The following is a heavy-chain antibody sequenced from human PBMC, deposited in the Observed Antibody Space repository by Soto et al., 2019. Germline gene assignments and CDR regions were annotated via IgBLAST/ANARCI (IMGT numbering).Heavy chain of an antibody. CDR2: ISPGSRYP. CDR3: VRGGGGGLFDP. D-gene: IGHD2-15*01. V-gene: IGHV3-11*06. J-gene: IGHJ5*02. CDR1: GFTFVDSS. Sequence: QVQLVESGGALVPPGGSLRLSCAGSGFTFVDSSMSWIRQAPGKGLEWLSYISPGSRYPAYADSVKGRFTISRDNAKRSLYLQMLSLTAEDTAIYYCVRGGGGGLFDPWGQGTMVTVSS.